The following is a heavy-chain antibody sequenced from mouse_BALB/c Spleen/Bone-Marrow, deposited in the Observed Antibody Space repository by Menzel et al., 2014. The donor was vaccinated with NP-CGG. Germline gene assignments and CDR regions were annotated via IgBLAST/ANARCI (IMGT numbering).Heavy chain of an antibody. Sequence: DVMLVESGGGLVQPGGSLKLTCAASGFDFSRYWMSWVRQAPGRGLEWIGEINPDSSTINYTPSLKDKFIISRDNAKNTLYLQMSKVRSEDTALYYCARLNYYGNLFGWGAGTTVTVSS. V-gene: IGHV4-1*02. CDR2: INPDSSTI. D-gene: IGHD1-1*01. CDR1: GFDFSRYW. CDR3: ARLNYYGNLFG. J-gene: IGHJ1*01.